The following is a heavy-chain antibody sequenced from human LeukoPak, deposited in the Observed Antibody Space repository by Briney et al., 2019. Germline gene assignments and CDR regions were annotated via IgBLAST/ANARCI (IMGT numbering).Heavy chain of an antibody. J-gene: IGHJ4*03. V-gene: IGHV4-34*01. CDR2: VNHRGDT. CDR3: ARGPTISETGYFDY. D-gene: IGHD1-1*01. CDR1: GFTFSMYW. Sequence: GSLRLSCEVSGFTFSMYWMTWVRQSPGKGLQWIAEVNHRGDTNYNPSVKGRVTISVDTSKNQFSLKVTSLTAADTAVYYCARGPTISETGYFDYWGQGTLVTVSS.